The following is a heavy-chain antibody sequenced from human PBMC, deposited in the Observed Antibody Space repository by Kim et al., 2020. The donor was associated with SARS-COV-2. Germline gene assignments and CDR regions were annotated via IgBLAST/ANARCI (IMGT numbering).Heavy chain of an antibody. V-gene: IGHV3-21*01. D-gene: IGHD3-9*01. Sequence: SYIYSAATAEGRFTISRDNAKSTLFLQMNSLRVEDTGVYYCARFEGFGMDVWGQGTTVTVSS. J-gene: IGHJ6*02. CDR3: ARFEGFGMDV. CDR2: SYI.